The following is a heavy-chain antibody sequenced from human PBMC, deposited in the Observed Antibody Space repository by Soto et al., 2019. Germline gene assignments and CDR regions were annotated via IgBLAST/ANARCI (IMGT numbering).Heavy chain of an antibody. V-gene: IGHV1-18*01. Sequence: GASVKVSCKASGYTFTNFGISWVRQAPGQGLEWMGWISAYNGNTNYAQKFQGRVTMTTDTSTSTAYMELRSLRSDDTAVYYCAREPVAGIWFAPWGQGTLVTVSS. CDR3: AREPVAGIWFAP. J-gene: IGHJ5*02. D-gene: IGHD6-19*01. CDR2: ISAYNGNT. CDR1: GYTFTNFG.